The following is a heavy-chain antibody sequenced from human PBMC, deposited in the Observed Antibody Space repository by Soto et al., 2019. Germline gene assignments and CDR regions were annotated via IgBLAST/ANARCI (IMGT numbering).Heavy chain of an antibody. CDR1: GFTLSGYA. D-gene: IGHD6-6*01. V-gene: IGHV3-64*01. CDR2: ISSNGVGT. CDR3: AGRPRRAFYYMVV. Sequence: EVQLAESGGGLAQPGGSLRLSCAASGFTLSGYAMDWVRQAPGKGLEYVSGISSNGVGTYYANSVQGRFTISKDNSKNPLYLQMVTRSPEGRVLYYCAGRPRRAFYYMVVW. J-gene: IGHJ6*03.